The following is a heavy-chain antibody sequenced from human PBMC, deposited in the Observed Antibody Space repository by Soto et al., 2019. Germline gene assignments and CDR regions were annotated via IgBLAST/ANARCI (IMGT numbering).Heavy chain of an antibody. V-gene: IGHV4-30-2*01. CDR2: IYHSGST. CDR3: ARIPSP. Sequence: QLHLQESGSGLVKPSQTLSLTCAVSGGSISSGGYSWSWIRQPPGKGLEWIGYIYHSGSTYYNSSLKSRVTLSVDRSKNQFSLKLSSVTAADTAVYYCARIPSPWGQGTLVTVSS. D-gene: IGHD2-21*01. CDR1: GGSISSGGYS. J-gene: IGHJ5*02.